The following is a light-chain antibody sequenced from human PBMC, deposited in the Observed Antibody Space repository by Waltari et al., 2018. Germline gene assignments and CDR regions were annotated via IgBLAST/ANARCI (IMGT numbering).Light chain of an antibody. CDR1: QSIDTW. CDR2: KTS. Sequence: DIQMTQSPSTLSASVGDRVTITCRASQSIDTWLAWHQQKPGKAPKLLLYKTSTLESGVPSRFSGSGSGTEFTLTISSPQPDDFATYYCQQYSGYSTFGQGTKLEIK. CDR3: QQYSGYST. J-gene: IGKJ2*01. V-gene: IGKV1-5*03.